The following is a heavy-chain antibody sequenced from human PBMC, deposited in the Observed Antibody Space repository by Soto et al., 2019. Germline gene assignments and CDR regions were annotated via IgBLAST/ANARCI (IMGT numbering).Heavy chain of an antibody. CDR2: ISSRGNYI. J-gene: IGHJ4*02. D-gene: IGHD3-16*01. CDR1: GFSFSDFD. CDR3: AREEIYTFSPNYLVY. Sequence: EVQLVESGGGLVKPGGSLRLSCAVSGFSFSDFDMHWVRQAPGKGLEWVSSISSRGNYIYYADSVKGRFSISRDNAMNSLYLQMHSLSAEDSAVYYCAREEIYTFSPNYLVYWGQGALVTVSS. V-gene: IGHV3-21*02.